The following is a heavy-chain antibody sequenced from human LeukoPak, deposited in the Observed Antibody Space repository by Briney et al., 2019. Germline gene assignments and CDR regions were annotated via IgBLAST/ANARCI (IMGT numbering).Heavy chain of an antibody. D-gene: IGHD6-13*01. Sequence: ASVKVSCKASGYTLTSYGISWVRQAPGQGLEWMGWISAYNGNTNYAQKLQGRVTMTTDTSTSTAYMELRSLRSDDTAVYYCARDRAESSSSWPYDYWGQGTLVTVSS. CDR1: GYTLTSYG. CDR3: ARDRAESSSSWPYDY. J-gene: IGHJ4*02. V-gene: IGHV1-18*01. CDR2: ISAYNGNT.